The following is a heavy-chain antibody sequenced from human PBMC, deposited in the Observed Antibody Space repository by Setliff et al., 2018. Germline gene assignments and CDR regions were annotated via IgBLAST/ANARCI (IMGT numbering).Heavy chain of an antibody. J-gene: IGHJ4*02. CDR2: ISGYNGNT. CDR3: ARVPRLEWLLPTFDS. Sequence: ASVKVSCKTSGYTFISYGLSWMRQAPGQGLEWMGWISGYNGNTDYAQNFQGRVTMTMDTSTSTAYMELRSLTSDDTAVYYCARVPRLEWLLPTFDSWGQGTLVTSPQ. V-gene: IGHV1-18*01. D-gene: IGHD3-3*01. CDR1: GYTFISYG.